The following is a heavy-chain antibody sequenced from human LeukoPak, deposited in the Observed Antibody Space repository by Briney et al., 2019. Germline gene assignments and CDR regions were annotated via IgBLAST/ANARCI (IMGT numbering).Heavy chain of an antibody. CDR2: INHSGST. D-gene: IGHD3-9*01. Sequence: SQTLSLTCTVSGGSISSGGYYWSWIRQPPGKGLEWIGEINHSGSTNYNPSLKSRVTISVDTSKNQFSLKLSSVTAADTAVYYCAGGYFDWLLRTGANWFDPWGQGTLVTVSS. J-gene: IGHJ5*02. V-gene: IGHV4-30-2*01. CDR3: AGGYFDWLLRTGANWFDP. CDR1: GGSISSGGYY.